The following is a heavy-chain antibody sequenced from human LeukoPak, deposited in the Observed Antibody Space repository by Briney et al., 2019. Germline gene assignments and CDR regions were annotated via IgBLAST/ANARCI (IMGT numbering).Heavy chain of an antibody. Sequence: GGSLRLSCAGAGFSITDHHMDWVRQAPGKGLEWVGRRATSKPNSCTTQYAASVRGRFTISRDDSQNSLYLQLNSLRAEDTAVYYCAGAWGSGSYYIDYWGQGTLVTVSS. CDR2: RATSKPNSCTT. D-gene: IGHD1-26*01. CDR1: GFSITDHH. V-gene: IGHV3-72*01. J-gene: IGHJ4*02. CDR3: AGAWGSGSYYIDY.